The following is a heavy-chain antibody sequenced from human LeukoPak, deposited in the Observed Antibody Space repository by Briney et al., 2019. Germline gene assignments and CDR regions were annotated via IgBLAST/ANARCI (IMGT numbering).Heavy chain of an antibody. CDR3: ARGQGYESYYYMDV. J-gene: IGHJ6*03. CDR1: GFTVSSNY. D-gene: IGHD2-2*01. CDR2: IYSDGRT. Sequence: GGSLRLSCAASGFTVSSNYMSWVRQAPGKGLEWVSEIYSDGRTYYAASVKGRFSISRDNSKNTVYLQMNNLRPEDTAVFYCARGQGYESYYYMDVWGKGTTVSVSS. V-gene: IGHV3-53*05.